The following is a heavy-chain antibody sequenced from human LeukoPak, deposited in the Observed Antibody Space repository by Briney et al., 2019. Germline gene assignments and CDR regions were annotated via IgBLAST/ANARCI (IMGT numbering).Heavy chain of an antibody. D-gene: IGHD6-6*01. CDR2: INSDGSST. CDR3: ARGGVYSTSAVDY. V-gene: IGHV3-74*01. Sequence: GGSLRLYCAASGFTFSSYWMHWVRQAPGKGLVWVSRINSDGSSTTYADSVKGRFTISRDNVKNTLYLQMNSLRAEDTAVYYCARGGVYSTSAVDYWGQGTLVTVSS. J-gene: IGHJ4*02. CDR1: GFTFSSYW.